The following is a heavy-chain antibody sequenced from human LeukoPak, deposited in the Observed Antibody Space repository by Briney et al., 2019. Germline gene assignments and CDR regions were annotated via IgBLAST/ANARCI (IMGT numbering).Heavy chain of an antibody. D-gene: IGHD3-10*01. CDR1: GFTFSSYA. CDR3: AKDFRWFGELWKYDAFDI. CDR2: ISGSGGST. Sequence: GGSLRLSCAVSGFTFSSYAMSWVRQAPGKGLEWVSAISGSGGSTYYADSVKGRFTISRDNSKNTLYLQMNSLRAEDTAVYYCAKDFRWFGELWKYDAFDIWGQGTMVTVSS. V-gene: IGHV3-23*01. J-gene: IGHJ3*02.